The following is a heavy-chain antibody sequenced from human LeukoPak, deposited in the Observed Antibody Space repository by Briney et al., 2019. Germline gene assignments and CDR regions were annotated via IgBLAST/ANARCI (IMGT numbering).Heavy chain of an antibody. CDR3: ASVDTAYSLSFDC. D-gene: IGHD5-18*01. CDR2: INHSGST. CDR1: GGSFSGYY. J-gene: IGHJ4*02. V-gene: IGHV4-34*01. Sequence: PSETLSLTCAVYGGSFSGYYWSWVRQPPGKGLEWIGEINHSGSTNYNPSLTSRVTISVDTSKNQFSLKLSSVTAADTAVYYCASVDTAYSLSFDCWGQGTLVTVSS.